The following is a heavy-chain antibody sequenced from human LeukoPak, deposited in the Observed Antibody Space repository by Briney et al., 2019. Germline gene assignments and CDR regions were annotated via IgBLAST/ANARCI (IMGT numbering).Heavy chain of an antibody. Sequence: GGSLRLSCAASGFTFSGSSMNWVRQAPGKGLEWVSSISSSSSYIYYADSVKGRFTISRDNAKNSLYLQMNSLRAEDTAVYYCARTSGFYDSSGYIFDYWGQGTLVTVSS. D-gene: IGHD3-22*01. CDR2: ISSSSSYI. V-gene: IGHV3-21*01. CDR3: ARTSGFYDSSGYIFDY. CDR1: GFTFSGSS. J-gene: IGHJ4*02.